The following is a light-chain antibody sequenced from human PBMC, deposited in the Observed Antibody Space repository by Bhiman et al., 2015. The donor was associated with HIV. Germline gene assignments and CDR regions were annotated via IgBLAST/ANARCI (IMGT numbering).Light chain of an antibody. CDR2: GNN. CDR3: NSRDTSGNHWV. V-gene: IGLV3-19*01. CDR1: SLRTYY. Sequence: SSELTQDPAVSVALGQTVRITCQGASLRTYYASWYQQKPGQAPVLVLYGNNRRPSGIPDRFSGSSSGNTASLTFTGAQAEDEADYYCNSRDTSGNHWVFGGGTKLTVL. J-gene: IGLJ3*02.